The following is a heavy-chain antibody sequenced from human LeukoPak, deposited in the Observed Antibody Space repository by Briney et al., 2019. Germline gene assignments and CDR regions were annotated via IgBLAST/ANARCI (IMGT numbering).Heavy chain of an antibody. V-gene: IGHV5-51*01. CDR1: GYSFTTYW. CDR3: VRVLYSSGWYPFDY. Sequence: GESLKISCKGSGYSFTTYWIGWVRQMPGKGLEWMGIIYPGDSDTRYSPSFQGQVTISADKSNTTAYLQWSSLKASDTAMYYCVRVLYSSGWYPFDYWGQGTLVTVSS. D-gene: IGHD6-19*01. J-gene: IGHJ4*02. CDR2: IYPGDSDT.